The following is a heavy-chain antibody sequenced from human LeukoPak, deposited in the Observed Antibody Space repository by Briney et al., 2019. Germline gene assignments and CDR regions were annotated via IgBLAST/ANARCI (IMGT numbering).Heavy chain of an antibody. D-gene: IGHD2-2*01. Sequence: SETLSLTCTVSGGSISSSSYYWGWIRQPPGKGLEWIGSIYYSGSTYYNPSLKSRVTISVDTSKNQFSLKLSPVTAADTAVYYCARHGVPAASEDYYYYGMDVWGQGTTVTVSS. V-gene: IGHV4-39*01. CDR3: ARHGVPAASEDYYYYGMDV. CDR1: GGSISSSSYY. J-gene: IGHJ6*02. CDR2: IYYSGST.